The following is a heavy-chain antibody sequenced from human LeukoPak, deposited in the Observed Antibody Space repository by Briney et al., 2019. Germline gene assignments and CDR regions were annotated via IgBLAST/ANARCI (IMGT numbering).Heavy chain of an antibody. CDR3: ARVGDLSNPFDY. D-gene: IGHD4-11*01. Sequence: SETLSLTCTVSGGSISSGGYYWRWLRQHPGTGLEWIGYIYYSGSTYYNPSLKSRVTISVDTSKNQFSLKLSSVTAADTAVYYCARVGDLSNPFDYWGQGTLVTVSS. J-gene: IGHJ4*02. CDR2: IYYSGST. V-gene: IGHV4-31*03. CDR1: GGSISSGGYY.